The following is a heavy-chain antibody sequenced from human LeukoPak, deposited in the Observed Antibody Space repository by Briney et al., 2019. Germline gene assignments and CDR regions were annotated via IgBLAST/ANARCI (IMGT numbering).Heavy chain of an antibody. D-gene: IGHD3-22*01. Sequence: PGXXXRLXCAASGFTVSSNYMSWVRQAPGKGLEWVSVIYSGGSTYYADSVKGRFTISRDNSKNTLYLQMNSLRAEDTAVYYCARGVKLGFDPWGQGTLVTASS. CDR2: IYSGGST. V-gene: IGHV3-66*01. J-gene: IGHJ5*02. CDR3: ARGVKLGFDP. CDR1: GFTVSSNY.